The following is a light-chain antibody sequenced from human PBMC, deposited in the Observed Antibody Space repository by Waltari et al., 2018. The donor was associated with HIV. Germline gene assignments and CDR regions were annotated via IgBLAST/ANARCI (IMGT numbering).Light chain of an antibody. CDR1: FGSIASNY. J-gene: IGLJ1*01. V-gene: IGLV6-57*04. CDR2: ENT. CDR3: QSYDDTSYV. Sequence: NFMLTQPHSVLESPGKTVTISCTRSFGSIASNYVQWYQQRPGSVPTTIIYENTQRPSGVPDRFSASIDSSSNSASLTISELKAEDEADYYCQSYDDTSYVFGAGTKVTVL.